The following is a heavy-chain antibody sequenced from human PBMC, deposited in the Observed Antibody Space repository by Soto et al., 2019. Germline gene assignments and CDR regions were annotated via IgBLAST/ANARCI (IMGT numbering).Heavy chain of an antibody. CDR3: ARGLFEGPYYGMDV. Sequence: GASVKVSCKASGGTFSSYAISWVRQAPGQGLEWMGGIIPIFGTANYAQKFQGRVTITADESTSTAYMELSSLRSEDTAVYYCARGLFEGPYYGMDVWGQGTTVTVSS. J-gene: IGHJ6*02. CDR2: IIPIFGTA. D-gene: IGHD3-9*01. V-gene: IGHV1-69*13. CDR1: GGTFSSYA.